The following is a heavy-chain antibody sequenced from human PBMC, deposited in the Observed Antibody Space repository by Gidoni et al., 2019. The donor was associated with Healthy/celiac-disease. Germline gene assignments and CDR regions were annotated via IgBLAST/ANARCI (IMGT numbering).Heavy chain of an antibody. V-gene: IGHV3-30-3*01. D-gene: IGHD2-8*02. J-gene: IGHJ1*01. CDR3: ARGEMIYWSEYFQH. CDR1: GFNFGSYA. Sequence: QVQMVESGGGVVKPGRSLSISWTAAGFNFGSYAMHGVRQAPGKGLEWVAVISYDGSTKYYADSVTGRFTISRYNSKNTLYLQMNSLRSEDTAVYYCARGEMIYWSEYFQHWGQGTLVTVSS. CDR2: ISYDGSTK.